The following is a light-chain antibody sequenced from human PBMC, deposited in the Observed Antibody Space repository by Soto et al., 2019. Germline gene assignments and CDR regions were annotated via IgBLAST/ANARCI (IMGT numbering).Light chain of an antibody. CDR2: GAS. Sequence: DIHVTQSPSSLPASLGDRVTITCRTSENIKNYLTWYQQKPGKAPKLLIYGASTLKTGVPSRFSGSGSGTDFTFTIGGLQPDDFATYYCAQISTAQWTFGQGTRVDLK. CDR3: AQISTAQWT. V-gene: IGKV1-39*01. CDR1: ENIKNY. J-gene: IGKJ1*01.